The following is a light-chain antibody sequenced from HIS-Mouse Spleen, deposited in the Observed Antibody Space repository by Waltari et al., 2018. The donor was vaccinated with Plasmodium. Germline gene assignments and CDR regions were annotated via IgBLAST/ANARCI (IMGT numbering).Light chain of an antibody. J-gene: IGKJ4*01. Sequence: EIVLTQSPATLSLSPGERATLSCRASQSVSSYLAWYQQKHGQAPRLLIYDASNRAPGIPARFSGSGSGTDFTLTISSLEPEELAVYYCQQRSNWPLTFGGWTKVEIK. CDR2: DAS. V-gene: IGKV3-11*01. CDR1: QSVSSY. CDR3: QQRSNWPLT.